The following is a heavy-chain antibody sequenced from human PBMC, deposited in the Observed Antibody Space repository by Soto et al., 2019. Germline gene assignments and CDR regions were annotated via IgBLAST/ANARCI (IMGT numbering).Heavy chain of an antibody. CDR1: GCSISITSYS. V-gene: IGHV4-39*01. Sequence: PSGTLSLTCTASGCSISITSYSGGWIRQPPGKGLEWIGSIYYSGSTYYNPSLKSRVTISVDTSKNQFSLKLSSVTAADTAVYYCARAGGYGDDDAFDIWGQGTMVTVSS. CDR3: ARAGGYGDDDAFDI. J-gene: IGHJ3*02. D-gene: IGHD4-17*01. CDR2: IYYSGST.